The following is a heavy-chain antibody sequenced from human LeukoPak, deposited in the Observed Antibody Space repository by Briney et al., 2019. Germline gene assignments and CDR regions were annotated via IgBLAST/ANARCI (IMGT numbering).Heavy chain of an antibody. CDR2: IHYDGAT. CDR3: ARGAKYSSGWYVRY. D-gene: IGHD6-19*01. Sequence: TSETLSLTCSVSGGSISGRRYYWGWIRQPPGRGLEWIGSIHYDGATYYNPSLKSRVTISVDTSKNQFSLKLSSVTAADTAVYYCARGAKYSSGWYVRYWGQGTLVTVSS. V-gene: IGHV4-39*07. CDR1: GGSISGRRYY. J-gene: IGHJ4*02.